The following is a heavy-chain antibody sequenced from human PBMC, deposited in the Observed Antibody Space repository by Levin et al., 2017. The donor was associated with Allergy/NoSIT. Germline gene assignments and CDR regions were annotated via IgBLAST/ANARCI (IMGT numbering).Heavy chain of an antibody. V-gene: IGHV1-2*06. CDR1: GYTFTGYY. CDR3: ARAPYHYDSSGYLFDS. CDR2: INPNSGGT. J-gene: IGHJ4*02. D-gene: IGHD3-22*01. Sequence: PQASVKVSCKASGYTFTGYYMHWVRQAPGQGLEWMGRINPNSGGTNYAQKFQGSVTMTRDTSISTAYMELSRLRSDDTAVYYCARAPYHYDSSGYLFDSWGQGTLVTVSS.